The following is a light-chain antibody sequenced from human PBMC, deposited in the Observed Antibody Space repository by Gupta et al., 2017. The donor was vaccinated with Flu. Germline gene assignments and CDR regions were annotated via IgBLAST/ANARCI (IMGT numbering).Light chain of an antibody. V-gene: IGLV1-44*01. CDR3: AAWGASLIGGV. J-gene: IGLJ3*02. CDR1: SSTIGSNP. CDR2: DNN. Sequence: VTISCSGSSSTIGSNPVSWYQQLPGTAPKRLSYDNNQRPSGVPDRFAGSKSGTSAYLAISGLQSEDEAEYYGAAWGASLIGGVFGGGTKLTVL.